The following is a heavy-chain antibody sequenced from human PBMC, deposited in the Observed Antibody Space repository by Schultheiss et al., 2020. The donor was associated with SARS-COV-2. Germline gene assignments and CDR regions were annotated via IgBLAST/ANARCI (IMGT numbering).Heavy chain of an antibody. J-gene: IGHJ4*02. V-gene: IGHV4-59*01. CDR3: ARDPSGYSSGWYEDY. Sequence: SETLSLTCTVSGGSISSYYWSWIRQPPGKGLEWIGYIHYSGSTNYNPSLKSRVTISVDTSKNQFSLKLSSVTAADTAVYYCARDPSGYSSGWYEDYWGQGTLVTVSS. CDR1: GGSISSYY. CDR2: IHYSGST. D-gene: IGHD6-19*01.